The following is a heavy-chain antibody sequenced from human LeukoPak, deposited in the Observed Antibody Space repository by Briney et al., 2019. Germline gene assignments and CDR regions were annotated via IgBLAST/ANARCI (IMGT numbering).Heavy chain of an antibody. Sequence: GGSLRLSCAASGFTFSSYAMHWVRQAPGKGLEYVSAISSSGDSTYNADPVKGRFTISRDNSKDTLYLQMSSLRAGDTAVYFCVKGRVSGSGSYYNAPFDYWGQGTLVSVSS. CDR1: GFTFSSYA. CDR2: ISSSGDST. CDR3: VKGRVSGSGSYYNAPFDY. D-gene: IGHD3-10*01. J-gene: IGHJ4*02. V-gene: IGHV3-64D*06.